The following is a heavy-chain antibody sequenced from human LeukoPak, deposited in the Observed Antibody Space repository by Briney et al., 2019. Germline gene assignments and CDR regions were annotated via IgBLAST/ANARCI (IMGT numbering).Heavy chain of an antibody. V-gene: IGHV4-30-4*01. CDR1: GVSISSGDYY. CDR3: ARGQYGSGIAY. J-gene: IGHJ4*02. CDR2: ISSSGRT. Sequence: PSETLSLTCTVSGVSISSGDYYWSWIRQPPGKGLEWIGYISSSGRTYYKPSLKSRFTVSMYTSKNQFSLKVSSVTAADTAVFYCARGQYGSGIAYWGQGTLVTVSS. D-gene: IGHD3-10*01.